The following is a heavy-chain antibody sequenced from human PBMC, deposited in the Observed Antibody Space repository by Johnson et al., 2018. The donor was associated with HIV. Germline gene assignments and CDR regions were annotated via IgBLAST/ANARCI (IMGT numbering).Heavy chain of an antibody. CDR3: ARDRGGIAEQSGAFDI. CDR1: GFTFSSYA. D-gene: IGHD6-13*01. V-gene: IGHV3-30-3*01. Sequence: QMMLVESGGGVVQPGRSLRLSCAASGFTFSSYAMHWVRQAPGKGLEWVAVLSYDGSNNYYADSVKGRFTISRDNSKNTLYLQMNSLRAEDTAVYYCARDRGGIAEQSGAFDIWGQGTMVTVSS. J-gene: IGHJ3*02. CDR2: LSYDGSNN.